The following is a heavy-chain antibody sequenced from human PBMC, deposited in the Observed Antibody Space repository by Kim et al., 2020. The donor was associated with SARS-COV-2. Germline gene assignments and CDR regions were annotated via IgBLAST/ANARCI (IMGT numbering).Heavy chain of an antibody. CDR1: GGSFSGYY. V-gene: IGHV4-34*01. Sequence: SETLSLTCAVYGGSFSGYYWSWIRQPPGKGLEWIGEINHSGSTNYNPSLKSRVTISVDTSKNQFSLKLSSVTAADTAVYYCARGPGGCSSTSPCGMDVWGQGTTVTVSS. D-gene: IGHD2-2*01. J-gene: IGHJ6*02. CDR3: ARGPGGCSSTSPCGMDV. CDR2: INHSGST.